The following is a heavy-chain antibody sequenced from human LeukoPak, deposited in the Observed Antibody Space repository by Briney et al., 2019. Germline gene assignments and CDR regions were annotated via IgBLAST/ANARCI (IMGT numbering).Heavy chain of an antibody. D-gene: IGHD6-19*01. CDR2: INPNSGGT. Sequence: GASVKVSCKASGYTFTGYYMHWVRQAPGQGLEWMGWINPNSGGTNYAQKFQGRVTMTRDTSISTAYMELSRLRSDDTAVYYCARDRIAVAGYYFDYRGQGTLVTVSS. V-gene: IGHV1-2*02. CDR3: ARDRIAVAGYYFDY. CDR1: GYTFTGYY. J-gene: IGHJ4*02.